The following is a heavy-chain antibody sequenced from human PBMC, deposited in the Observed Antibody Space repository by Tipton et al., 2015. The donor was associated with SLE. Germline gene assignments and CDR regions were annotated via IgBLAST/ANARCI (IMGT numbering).Heavy chain of an antibody. J-gene: IGHJ2*01. D-gene: IGHD4-17*01. CDR2: IYHSGST. CDR1: GGSTSSSNW. V-gene: IGHV4-4*02. Sequence: TLSLTCAVSGGSTSSSNWWSWVRQPPGKGLEWIGEIYHSGSTNYNPSLKSRVTISVDKSKNQFSLKLSSVTAADTAVYYCARDLVDYGDYRDRYFDLWGRGTLVTVSS. CDR3: ARDLVDYGDYRDRYFDL.